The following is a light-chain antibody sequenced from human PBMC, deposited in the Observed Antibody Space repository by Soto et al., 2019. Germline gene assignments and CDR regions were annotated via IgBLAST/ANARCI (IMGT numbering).Light chain of an antibody. J-gene: IGKJ1*01. Sequence: DIQMTQSPSTLSASVGDRVTITCRASQSISSWLAWYQQKPGKAPKLLIYDASSLESGVPSRFSGSGSGTEFTLTISSLQPHDFATYYCQQYNSSSPVTFGQGTKVDIK. CDR2: DAS. CDR3: QQYNSSSPVT. CDR1: QSISSW. V-gene: IGKV1-5*01.